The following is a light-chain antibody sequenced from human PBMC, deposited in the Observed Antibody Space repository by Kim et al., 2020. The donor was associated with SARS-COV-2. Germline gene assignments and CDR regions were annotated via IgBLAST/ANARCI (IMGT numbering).Light chain of an antibody. Sequence: PGGTVTLTCASSPGAVTSGSFPNWLQQKPGQSPRALIYNTNNKRPWTPARFSGSLLGGKAALTLSGVQPEDEADYYCLLYSGGGWVFGGGTKVTVL. CDR3: LLYSGGGWV. J-gene: IGLJ3*02. V-gene: IGLV7-43*01. CDR1: PGAVTSGSF. CDR2: NTN.